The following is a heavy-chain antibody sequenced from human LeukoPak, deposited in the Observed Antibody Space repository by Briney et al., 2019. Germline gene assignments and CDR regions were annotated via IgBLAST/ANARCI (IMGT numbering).Heavy chain of an antibody. V-gene: IGHV3-30-3*01. CDR1: GFTFSSYA. J-gene: IGHJ4*02. Sequence: GGSLRLSCAASGFTFSSYAMHWVRQAPGKGLEWVAVISCDGSNKYYADSVKGRFTISRDNSKNTLYLQMNSLRAEDTAVYYCATEEFDYWGQGTLVTVSS. CDR3: ATEEFDY. CDR2: ISCDGSNK.